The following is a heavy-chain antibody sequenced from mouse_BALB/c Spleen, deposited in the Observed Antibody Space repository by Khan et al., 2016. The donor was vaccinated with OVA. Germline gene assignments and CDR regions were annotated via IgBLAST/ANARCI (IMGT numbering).Heavy chain of an antibody. CDR3: ARRTTGHAMDY. CDR2: INPRSDYT. V-gene: IGHV1-4*01. J-gene: IGHJ4*01. D-gene: IGHD2-14*01. Sequence: QVQLQQSGAELARPGASVKMSCKASGYTFPSNTMHWVKQRPGQGLEWIGYINPRSDYTIYNQKFKDKATLTADISSTTAYMQLSSLTSDDSAVYYCARRTTGHAMDYWGQGTSVTVSS. CDR1: GYTFPSNT.